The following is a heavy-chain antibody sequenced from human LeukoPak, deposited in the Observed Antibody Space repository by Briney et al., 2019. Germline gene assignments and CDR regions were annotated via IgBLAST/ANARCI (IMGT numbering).Heavy chain of an antibody. D-gene: IGHD2-15*01. CDR2: TNHSGGT. J-gene: IGHJ4*02. CDR1: GGSFSGYF. V-gene: IGHV4-34*01. Sequence: SETLSLTCAVYGGSFSGYFWNWIRQPPGKGLEWIGETNHSGGTNYNPSLKSRVTISVDTSNNHFSLKLSSVTAADTAVYYCARGRGYCSGGSCYSHFDYWGQGSLVTVSS. CDR3: ARGRGYCSGGSCYSHFDY.